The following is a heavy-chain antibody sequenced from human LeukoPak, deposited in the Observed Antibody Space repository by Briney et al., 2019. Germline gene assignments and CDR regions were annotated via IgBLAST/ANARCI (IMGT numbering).Heavy chain of an antibody. Sequence: SETLSLTCIVSGGSISSYYWSWIRQPPGKGLEWIGYIYYSGSTNYNPSLKSRVTMSVDTSKNQFSLKLSSVTAADTAVYYCARESRYYYGSGTPPYYFDYWGQGTLVTVSS. J-gene: IGHJ4*02. CDR2: IYYSGST. D-gene: IGHD3-10*01. V-gene: IGHV4-59*12. CDR1: GGSISSYY. CDR3: ARESRYYYGSGTPPYYFDY.